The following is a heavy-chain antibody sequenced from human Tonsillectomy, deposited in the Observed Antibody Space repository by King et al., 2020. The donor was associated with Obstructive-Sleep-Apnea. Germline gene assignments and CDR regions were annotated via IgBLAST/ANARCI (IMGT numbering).Heavy chain of an antibody. J-gene: IGHJ4*02. Sequence: VQLVESGGGLVQPGGSLRLSCAASGFTVSSNYMSWVRQAPGKGLEWVSVIYSGGSTYYADSVKGRFTISRDNSKNTLYLQMNSLRAGDTAVYYCASSPNPPRVRPTGGHFDYWGQGTLVTVSS. CDR3: ASSPNPPRVRPTGGHFDY. D-gene: IGHD1-14*01. V-gene: IGHV3-66*01. CDR1: GFTVSSNY. CDR2: IYSGGST.